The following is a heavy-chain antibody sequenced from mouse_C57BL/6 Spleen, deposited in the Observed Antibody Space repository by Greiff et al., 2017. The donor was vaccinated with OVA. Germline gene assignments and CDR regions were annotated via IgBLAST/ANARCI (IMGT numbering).Heavy chain of an antibody. CDR3: ARNNYGSPWFAY. CDR1: GFSLTSYG. D-gene: IGHD1-1*01. CDR2: IWSGGST. J-gene: IGHJ3*01. Sequence: VQLQQSGPGLVQPSQSLSITCTVSGFSLTSYGVHWVRQSPGKGLEWLGVIWSGGSTDYNAAFISRLSISKDNSKCQVFFKMNSLQADDTAIYYCARNNYGSPWFAYWGQGTLVTVSA. V-gene: IGHV2-2*01.